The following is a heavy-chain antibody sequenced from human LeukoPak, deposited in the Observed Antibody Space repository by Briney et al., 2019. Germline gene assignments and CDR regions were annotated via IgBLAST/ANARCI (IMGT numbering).Heavy chain of an antibody. V-gene: IGHV1-69*13. CDR2: IIPIFGTA. J-gene: IGHJ4*02. Sequence: SVKVSCKASGGTFSSYAISWVRQAPGQGLEWMGGIIPIFGTANYAQKFQGRVTITADESTSTAYMELRSLRSDDTAVYYCARGSFPSDDILTGPFDNWGQGTLVTVSS. D-gene: IGHD3-9*01. CDR3: ARGSFPSDDILTGPFDN. CDR1: GGTFSSYA.